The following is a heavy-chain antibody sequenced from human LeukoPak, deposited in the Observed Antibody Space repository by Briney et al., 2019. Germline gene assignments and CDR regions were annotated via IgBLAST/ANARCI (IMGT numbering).Heavy chain of an antibody. D-gene: IGHD1-20*01. Sequence: GESLKISCKGSGYTFTSYWIVWVRQMPGKGPEWMGMIFPGDSDTKYSPSFEGQITISADKSISSAYLQWSSLKGSDTAIYYCARLRDNWEDYWGQGTLVTVSS. CDR1: GYTFTSYW. CDR2: IFPGDSDT. V-gene: IGHV5-51*01. CDR3: ARLRDNWEDY. J-gene: IGHJ4*02.